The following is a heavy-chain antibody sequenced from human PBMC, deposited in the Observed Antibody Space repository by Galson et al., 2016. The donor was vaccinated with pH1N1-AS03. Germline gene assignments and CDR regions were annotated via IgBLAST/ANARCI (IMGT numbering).Heavy chain of an antibody. CDR3: ARGDYFGSGTYKPYYAMDV. CDR1: GGTFSNYA. Sequence: SVKVSCKGSGGTFSNYAINWVRQAPGQGLEWMGGIIPIFGTASYAQKFQGRATITTDESTSTAYMELSSLRSEDTAVYYCARGDYFGSGTYKPYYAMDVWGQGTTVTVSS. D-gene: IGHD3-10*01. CDR2: IIPIFGTA. J-gene: IGHJ6*02. V-gene: IGHV1-69*05.